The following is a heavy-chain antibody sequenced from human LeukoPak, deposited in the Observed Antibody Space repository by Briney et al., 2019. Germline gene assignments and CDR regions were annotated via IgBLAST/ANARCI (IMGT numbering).Heavy chain of an antibody. CDR3: ARDLPGITIFGAFEY. Sequence: GGSLRLSCAASGFTFRSYWMSWVRQAPGKGLEWVANIKQDGSEKYYVDSVKGRFTISRDNSKNTLYLQMNSLRAEDTAVYYCARDLPGITIFGAFEYWGQGTLVTVSS. J-gene: IGHJ4*02. CDR1: GFTFRSYW. D-gene: IGHD3-3*01. CDR2: IKQDGSEK. V-gene: IGHV3-7*01.